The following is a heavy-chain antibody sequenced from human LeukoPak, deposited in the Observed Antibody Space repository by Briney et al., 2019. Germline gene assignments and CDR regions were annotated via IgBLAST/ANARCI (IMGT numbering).Heavy chain of an antibody. CDR1: GGSISNYY. V-gene: IGHV4-59*01. J-gene: IGHJ6*02. CDR2: IHYSGST. CDR3: ARELGATVVNYGMDV. D-gene: IGHD4-23*01. Sequence: SETLSLTCTVSGGSISNYYWSWIRQPPGKGLEWIGYIHYSGSTNYNPSLKSRVTMSVDTFKNQLSLKLTSMTAADTAVYYCARELGATVVNYGMDVWGQGTTVTVSS.